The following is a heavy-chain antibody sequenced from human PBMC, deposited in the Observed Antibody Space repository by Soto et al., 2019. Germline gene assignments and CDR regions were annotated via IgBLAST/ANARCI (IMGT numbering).Heavy chain of an antibody. CDR1: GGTFSRHA. V-gene: IGHV1-69*01. CDR3: ARGWGYDSNDYYYAY. J-gene: IGHJ1*01. CDR2: IIPIFGTA. Sequence: QVQLVQSGAEVRKPGSSVKVSCKASGGTFSRHAIGWVRQAPGQGLEWLGGIIPIFGTANHAQKFQGRVTIFADEYPRTVYMELSSLRSEDTAMYYCARGWGYDSNDYYYAYWGQGTLVIVSS. D-gene: IGHD3-22*01.